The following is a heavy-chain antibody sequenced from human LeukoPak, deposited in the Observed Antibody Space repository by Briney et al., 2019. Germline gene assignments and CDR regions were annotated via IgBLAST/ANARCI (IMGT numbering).Heavy chain of an antibody. D-gene: IGHD3-10*01. CDR2: IKQDGSER. CDR1: GFTFSSYW. CDR3: ASGSYGSGFYYFYYMDV. J-gene: IGHJ6*03. V-gene: IGHV3-7*01. Sequence: GGSLRLSCAASGFTFSSYWMSWVRQAPGKGLEWVATIKQDGSERYYVDSVKGRFTISRDNAKNSVSLQMNSLRAEDTAVYYCASGSYGSGFYYFYYMDVWGKGTTVTVSS.